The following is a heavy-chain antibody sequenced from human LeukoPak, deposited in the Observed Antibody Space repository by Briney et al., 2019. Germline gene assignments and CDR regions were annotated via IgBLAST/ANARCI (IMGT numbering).Heavy chain of an antibody. CDR1: GGSISTYY. CDR2: IYHSGST. V-gene: IGHV4-59*12. J-gene: IGHJ4*02. CDR3: AAVAGTVDY. D-gene: IGHD6-19*01. Sequence: SETLSLTCTVSGGSISTYYWNWIRQPPGKGLEWIGYIYHSGSTNYNPSLQSRVTISVDTSKNQFSLKLSSVTAADTAVYYCAAVAGTVDYWGQGTLVTVSS.